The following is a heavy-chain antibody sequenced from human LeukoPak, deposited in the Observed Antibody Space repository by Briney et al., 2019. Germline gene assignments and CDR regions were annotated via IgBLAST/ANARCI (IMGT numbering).Heavy chain of an antibody. Sequence: GGSLRLSCAASGFTFSSYAMNWVRQAPGKGLEWVSSISSSSSYIYYADSVKGRFTISRDNAKNSLYLQMNSLRAEDTAVYYCARDRYYYDSSGYYPLEGFQHWGQGTLVTVSS. CDR1: GFTFSSYA. CDR3: ARDRYYYDSSGYYPLEGFQH. J-gene: IGHJ1*01. V-gene: IGHV3-21*01. D-gene: IGHD3-22*01. CDR2: ISSSSSYI.